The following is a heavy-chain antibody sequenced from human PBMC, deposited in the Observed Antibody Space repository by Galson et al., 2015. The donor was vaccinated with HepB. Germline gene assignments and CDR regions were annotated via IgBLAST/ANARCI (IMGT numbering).Heavy chain of an antibody. D-gene: IGHD3-16*01. CDR1: GFPFSNYY. Sequence: SLRLSCAVSGFPFSNYYMSWLRQAPGMGLEWVANINQDGSETHYVDSVRGRFTASRDNAKKSLFLQMNTLGAEDTAVHYCARDTYGWGTPFDYWGQGTLVTVSS. V-gene: IGHV3-7*03. CDR3: ARDTYGWGTPFDY. J-gene: IGHJ4*02. CDR2: INQDGSET.